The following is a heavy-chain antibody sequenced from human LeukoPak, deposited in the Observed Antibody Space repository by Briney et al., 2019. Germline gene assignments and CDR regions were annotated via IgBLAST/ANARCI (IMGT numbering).Heavy chain of an antibody. Sequence: GASVKVSCTASGYTFTGYYIHWVRQAPGQGLEWMGWINPDSGATNSAQKFQGRVTMTRDTSISTAYMELSRLRSDDTAVYYCAGEGRTGSFDYWGQGTLVTVSS. CDR2: INPDSGAT. J-gene: IGHJ4*02. CDR1: GYTFTGYY. CDR3: AGEGRTGSFDY. D-gene: IGHD3/OR15-3a*01. V-gene: IGHV1-2*02.